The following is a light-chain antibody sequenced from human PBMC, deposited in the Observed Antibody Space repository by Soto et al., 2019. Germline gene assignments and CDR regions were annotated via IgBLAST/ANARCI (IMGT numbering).Light chain of an antibody. CDR2: DAS. CDR1: QRISSW. J-gene: IGKJ1*01. CDR3: QQYSSYWT. Sequence: DIQMTQSPSTLCAFVGDRVTITCRASQRISSWLAWYQQKPGKAPKVLIFDASSLESGVPSRFSGSGSGTEFTLTISSLQPDDFATYYCQQYSSYWTFAQGTKVDIK. V-gene: IGKV1-5*01.